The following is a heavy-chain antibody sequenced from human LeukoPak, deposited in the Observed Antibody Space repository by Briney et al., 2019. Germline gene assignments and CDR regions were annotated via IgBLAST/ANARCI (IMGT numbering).Heavy chain of an antibody. D-gene: IGHD5-18*01. CDR2: IYYSGST. J-gene: IGHJ4*02. CDR1: RGSISIYY. CDR3: ARFGYSYGYGGFDY. V-gene: IGHV4-59*01. Sequence: SETLSLTCTVSRGSISIYYWSCIRQPPGKGLEWIGYIYYSGSTKDNPSLKSRVTIAVDTSKDQFSLKLSSVTAADTAVYYCARFGYSYGYGGFDYWGQGTLVTVSS.